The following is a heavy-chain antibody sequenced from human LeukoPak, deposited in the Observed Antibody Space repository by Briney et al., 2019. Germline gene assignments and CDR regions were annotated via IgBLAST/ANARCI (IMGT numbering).Heavy chain of an antibody. CDR3: ARHSYYYDSSGYYDYYFDY. J-gene: IGHJ4*02. V-gene: IGHV4-39*01. D-gene: IGHD3-22*01. CDR1: VGSISNGSYY. Sequence: SETLSLTCTVSVGSISNGSYYWGWIRQPPGKGLEWIGSIYYSGSTYYNPSLKSRVTISVDTSKNQFSLTLSSVTAADTAVYYCARHSYYYDSSGYYDYYFDYWGQGTLVTVSS. CDR2: IYYSGST.